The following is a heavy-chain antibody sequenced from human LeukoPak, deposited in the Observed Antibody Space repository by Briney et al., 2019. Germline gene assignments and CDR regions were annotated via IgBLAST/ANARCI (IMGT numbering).Heavy chain of an antibody. CDR2: MNPNSGNT. V-gene: IGHV1-8*01. J-gene: IGHJ6*02. CDR1: GYTFTSYD. CDR3: ARPLSSYYYYGMDV. Sequence: GASVKVSCKASGYTFTSYDINWVRQATGQGLEWMGWMNPNSGNTGYAQKFQGRVTMTRNTSISTAYMELSSLRSEDTAVYYCARPLSSYYYYGMDVWGQGTTVTVSS. D-gene: IGHD2-2*01.